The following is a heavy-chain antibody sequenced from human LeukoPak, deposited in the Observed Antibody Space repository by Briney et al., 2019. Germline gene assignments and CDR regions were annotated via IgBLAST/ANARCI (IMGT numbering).Heavy chain of an antibody. V-gene: IGHV4-39*07. CDR3: ARDQLRLMWLLLFDY. Sequence: PSETLSLTCTVSGGSISSSSYYWGWIRQPPGKGREWIERIYYSGSTYYTPSLKSRVTISVDTSKNPFSLKLSSVTAADTAVYYCARDQLRLMWLLLFDYWGQGTLVTVSS. CDR1: GGSISSSSYY. CDR2: IYYSGST. D-gene: IGHD3-22*01. J-gene: IGHJ4*02.